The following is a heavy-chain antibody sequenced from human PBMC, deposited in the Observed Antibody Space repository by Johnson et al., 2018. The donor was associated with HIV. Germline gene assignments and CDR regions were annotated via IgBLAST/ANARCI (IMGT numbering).Heavy chain of an antibody. CDR3: AKFVGAGSYDAFDI. CDR1: GFTFSNYD. V-gene: IGHV3-30*18. CDR2: ISSDGSNK. D-gene: IGHD1-26*01. J-gene: IGHJ3*02. Sequence: QVQLVESGGGVVQPGRSLRLSCAASGFTFSNYDIHWVRQPPGKGLEWVAVISSDGSNKYYADSVKGRFTISRDNSKNTLYLQMNSLRAEDTAVYYCAKFVGAGSYDAFDIWGQGTMVTVSS.